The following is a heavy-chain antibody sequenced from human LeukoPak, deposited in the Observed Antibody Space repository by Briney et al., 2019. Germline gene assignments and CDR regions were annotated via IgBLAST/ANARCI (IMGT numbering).Heavy chain of an antibody. J-gene: IGHJ4*02. CDR2: IYPGDSDT. V-gene: IGHV5-51*01. CDR1: GYSFTSYW. CDR3: ARQPAYCGGDCYSALLDY. D-gene: IGHD2-21*02. Sequence: GQSLKTSCKSSGYSFTSYWIGWVRQMPGKGLEWMGIIYPGDSDTRYSPSFQGQVTISADKSISTAYLQWSSLKASDTAMYYCARQPAYCGGDCYSALLDYWGQGTLGSVSS.